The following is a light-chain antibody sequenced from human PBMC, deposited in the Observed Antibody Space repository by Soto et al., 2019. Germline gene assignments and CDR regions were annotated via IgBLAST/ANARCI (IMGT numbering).Light chain of an antibody. Sequence: QSLLTQSPSASGSPGQSVTISCTGTRRDIGGYDSVSWYQQHPGKAPKVMIYDVSKRPSGVPDRFSGSKSGNTASLTVSALQAEDEADYYCSSYTDRNNLVFGTGTKVTVL. CDR1: RRDIGGYDS. CDR3: SSYTDRNNLV. CDR2: DVS. V-gene: IGLV2-8*01. J-gene: IGLJ1*01.